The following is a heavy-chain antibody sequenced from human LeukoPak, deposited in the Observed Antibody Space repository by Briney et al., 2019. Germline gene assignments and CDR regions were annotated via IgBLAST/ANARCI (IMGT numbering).Heavy chain of an antibody. Sequence: GGSLRLSCAASGFTFSSYWMSWVRQAPGKGLEWVANIKQDGSEKYYVDSVKGRFTISRDNAKNSLYLQMNSLRAEDTAVYYCARVSGYDDDAFDIWGQGTMVTVSS. CDR1: GFTFSSYW. V-gene: IGHV3-7*01. CDR3: ARVSGYDDDAFDI. J-gene: IGHJ3*02. D-gene: IGHD5-12*01. CDR2: IKQDGSEK.